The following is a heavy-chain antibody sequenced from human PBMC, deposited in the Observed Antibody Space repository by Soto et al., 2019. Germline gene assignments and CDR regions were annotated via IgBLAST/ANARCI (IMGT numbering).Heavy chain of an antibody. Sequence: GGSLRLSCAASGFTFSSFWMTWVRQAPGKGLEWVGNIKPDGSEKYYVDSVKGRFAISRDNAKNSLFLQMNSLTAEDTAVYYCARERALSNYPDYWGQGALVTVSS. J-gene: IGHJ4*02. CDR2: IKPDGSEK. D-gene: IGHD4-4*01. CDR3: ARERALSNYPDY. CDR1: GFTFSSFW. V-gene: IGHV3-7*01.